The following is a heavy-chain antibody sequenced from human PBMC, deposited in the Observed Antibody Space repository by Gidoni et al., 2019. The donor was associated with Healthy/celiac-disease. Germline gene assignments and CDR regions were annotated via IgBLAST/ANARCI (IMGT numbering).Heavy chain of an antibody. J-gene: IGHJ5*02. CDR1: GFTFSSYA. D-gene: IGHD2-15*01. Sequence: EVQLLESGGGLVQPGGSLRLSCAASGFTFSSYAMSWVRQAPGKGLGWVSAISGSGGSTYYADSVKGRFTISRDNSKNTLYLQMNSLRAEDTAVYYCAKDDCSGGSCYANWFDPWGQGTLVTVSS. CDR3: AKDDCSGGSCYANWFDP. V-gene: IGHV3-23*01. CDR2: ISGSGGST.